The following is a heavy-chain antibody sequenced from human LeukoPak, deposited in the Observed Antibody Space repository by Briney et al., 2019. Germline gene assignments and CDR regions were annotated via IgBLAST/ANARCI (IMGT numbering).Heavy chain of an antibody. Sequence: APVKVSCKASGYTFTGYYMHWVRQAPGQGLEWMGWINPNSGGTNYAQKFQGRVTMTRDTSISTAYMELSRLRSDDTAVYYCARTPYYDFWSGYPWFDPWGQGTLVTVSS. V-gene: IGHV1-2*02. J-gene: IGHJ5*02. CDR1: GYTFTGYY. CDR3: ARTPYYDFWSGYPWFDP. D-gene: IGHD3-3*01. CDR2: INPNSGGT.